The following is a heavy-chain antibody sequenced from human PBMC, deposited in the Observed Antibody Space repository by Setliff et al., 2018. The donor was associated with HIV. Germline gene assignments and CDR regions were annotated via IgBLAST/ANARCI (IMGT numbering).Heavy chain of an antibody. J-gene: IGHJ6*03. D-gene: IGHD2-15*01. CDR1: GYTFTSLD. Sequence: ASVKVSCKTSGYTFTSLDINWVRQATGQGLEWMGWMNPDSGNTGYAQKFQGRVTMTRKTSTRTAYMELSSLRSEDTAVYYCARDSPRQRVVDYYYYMDVWGKGTTVTVSS. V-gene: IGHV1-8*02. CDR3: ARDSPRQRVVDYYYYMDV. CDR2: MNPDSGNT.